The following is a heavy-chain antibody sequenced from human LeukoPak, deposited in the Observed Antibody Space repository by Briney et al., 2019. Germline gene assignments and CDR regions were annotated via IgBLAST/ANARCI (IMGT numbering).Heavy chain of an antibody. CDR3: AREVQGLTIFGVVTPLDY. CDR1: GYTFTSYY. CDR2: INPSGGSA. J-gene: IGHJ4*02. Sequence: VASVTVSFKASGYTFTSYYMHWVRQAPGQGLAWMGIINPSGGSASYAQKFQGRVTMTRDTSTSTVYMELSSLRSEDTAVYYCAREVQGLTIFGVVTPLDYWGQGTLVTVSS. V-gene: IGHV1-46*01. D-gene: IGHD3-3*01.